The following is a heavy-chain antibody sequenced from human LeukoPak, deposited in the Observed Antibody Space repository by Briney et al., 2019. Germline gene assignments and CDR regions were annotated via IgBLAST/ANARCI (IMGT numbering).Heavy chain of an antibody. V-gene: IGHV3-53*01. CDR2: IYSGGST. CDR3: ARTPGTGHDGLDV. J-gene: IGHJ3*01. Sequence: GGSLRLSCAASGFTVSSNYMSWVRQAPGKGLEWVSVIYSGGSTYYADSVKGRFTISRDNSENTLFLQMNSLRAEDTAMYYCARTPGTGHDGLDVWGQGTTVTVSA. D-gene: IGHD2-8*02. CDR1: GFTVSSNY.